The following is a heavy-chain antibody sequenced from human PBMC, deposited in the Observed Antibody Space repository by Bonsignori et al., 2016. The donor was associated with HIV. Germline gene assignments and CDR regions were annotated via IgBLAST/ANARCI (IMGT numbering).Heavy chain of an antibody. Sequence: WVRQAPGQGLEWMGIMNPGDGNTIYAQKFQGRINMTRDTSTTTVYLELSTLRSEDTAIYYCATTWEDQTNDDFWSGGSGRFDPWGQGTLVTVSS. V-gene: IGHV1-46*01. D-gene: IGHD3-3*01. J-gene: IGHJ5*02. CDR3: ATTWEDQTNDDFWSGGSGRFDP. CDR2: MNPGDGNT.